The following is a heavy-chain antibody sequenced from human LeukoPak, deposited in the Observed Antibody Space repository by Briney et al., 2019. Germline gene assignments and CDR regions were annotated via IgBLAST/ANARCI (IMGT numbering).Heavy chain of an antibody. D-gene: IGHD3-22*01. CDR3: ARHRHYYYDSSGYYGDY. CDR2: IYPGDSDT. V-gene: IGHV5-51*01. J-gene: IGHJ4*02. CDR1: GYSFTSYW. Sequence: GESLKISCKGSGYSFTSYWIGWVRQMPGKGLEWMWIIYPGDSDTRYSPSFQGQVTISADKSISTAYLQWSSLKASDTAMYYCARHRHYYYDSSGYYGDYWGQGTLVTVSS.